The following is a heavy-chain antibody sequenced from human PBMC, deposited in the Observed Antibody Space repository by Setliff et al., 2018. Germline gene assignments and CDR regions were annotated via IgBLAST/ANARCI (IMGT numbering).Heavy chain of an antibody. D-gene: IGHD2-15*01. CDR1: GGSISTYY. J-gene: IGHJ3*02. V-gene: IGHV4-59*04. CDR3: ARLPGYCNGGNCYGYYTFDI. Sequence: SETLSLTCTVPGGSISTYYWSWIRQPPGKGLEWIGSINYSGITYYSPSLKSRVIVSVDTSKNQFSLKLSSVTAADTAVYYCARLPGYCNGGNCYGYYTFDIWGQGTMVTVSS. CDR2: INYSGIT.